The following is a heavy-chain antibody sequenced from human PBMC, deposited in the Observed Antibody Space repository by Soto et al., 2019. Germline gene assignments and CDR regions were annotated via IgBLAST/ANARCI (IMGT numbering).Heavy chain of an antibody. Sequence: ASVKVSCKASGYTFTSYYMHWVRQAPGQGLEWKGIINPSGGSTSYAQKKQGRVTMTRDTSTSTVYIELSSLRSEDTAVYFCARDHPATVTTITNWFDPWGQGTLVTVSS. D-gene: IGHD4-17*01. V-gene: IGHV1-46*03. CDR3: ARDHPATVTTITNWFDP. CDR2: INPSGGST. J-gene: IGHJ5*02. CDR1: GYTFTSYY.